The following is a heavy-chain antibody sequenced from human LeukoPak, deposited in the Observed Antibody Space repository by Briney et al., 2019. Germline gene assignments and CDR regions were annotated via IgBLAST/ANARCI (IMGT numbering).Heavy chain of an antibody. CDR3: ARGASSGHYVSGDY. CDR2: INGDGSST. V-gene: IGHV3-74*01. CDR1: GFTFSNYW. D-gene: IGHD3-22*01. J-gene: IGHJ4*02. Sequence: PGGSLRLSCAAPGFTFSNYWMHWVRQAPGKGLVWVSRINGDGSSTSYADSVKGRFTISRDNAKNTVSLQMNSLRAEDTAVYYCARGASSGHYVSGDYWGQGTLVTVSS.